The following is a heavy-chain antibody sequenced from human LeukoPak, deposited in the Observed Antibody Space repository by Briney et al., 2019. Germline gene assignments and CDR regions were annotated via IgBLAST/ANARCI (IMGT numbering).Heavy chain of an antibody. CDR1: GGSISSSSYY. J-gene: IGHJ6*03. V-gene: IGHV4-39*07. Sequence: SETLSLTCTVSGGSISSSSYYWGWIRQPPGKGLEWIGSIYYSGPTYYNPSLKSRVTISVDTSKNQFSLKLSSVTAADTAVYYCAITQWPYYYMDVWGKGTTVTISS. D-gene: IGHD6-19*01. CDR2: IYYSGPT. CDR3: AITQWPYYYMDV.